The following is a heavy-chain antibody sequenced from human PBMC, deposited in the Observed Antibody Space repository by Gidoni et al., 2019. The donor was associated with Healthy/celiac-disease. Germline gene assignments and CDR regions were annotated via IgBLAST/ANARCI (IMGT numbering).Heavy chain of an antibody. CDR3: AKTGWGRYCSGGSCGYFDY. CDR1: GFTFSSYA. J-gene: IGHJ4*02. Sequence: EVQLLESGGGLVQPGGSLRLSCAASGFTFSSYAMSWVRQAPGKGLECVSAISGIGGSTYYADSVKGRFTISRDNSKNTLYLQMNSLRAEDTAVYYCAKTGWGRYCSGGSCGYFDYWGQGTLVTVSS. V-gene: IGHV3-23*01. D-gene: IGHD2-15*01. CDR2: ISGIGGST.